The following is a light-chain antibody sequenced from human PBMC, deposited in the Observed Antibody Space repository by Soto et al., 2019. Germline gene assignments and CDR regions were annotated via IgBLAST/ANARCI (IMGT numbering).Light chain of an antibody. J-gene: IGKJ1*01. CDR1: HNINNF. Sequence: DIQMTHSPSSLSASVGDRVTITCRASHNINNFLNWYQQRQGQVPTLLIYAATHLHTGVPSRFTGSGSGTDFTLTINNLQPEDFTTYYCQQSHSTPPAFGQGTKVDIK. CDR2: AAT. CDR3: QQSHSTPPA. V-gene: IGKV1-39*01.